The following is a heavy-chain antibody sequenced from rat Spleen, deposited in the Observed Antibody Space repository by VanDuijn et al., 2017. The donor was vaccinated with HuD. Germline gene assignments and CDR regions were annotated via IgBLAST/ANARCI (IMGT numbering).Heavy chain of an antibody. D-gene: IGHD1-1*01. V-gene: IGHV5-29*01. J-gene: IGHJ2*01. CDR3: AREGDSGDLGY. CDR2: ISYDGSST. CDR1: GFTFNNYW. Sequence: EVQLVESGGGQVQPGRSLKLSCVASGFTFNNYWMTWVRQAPTKGLEWVATISYDGSSTYYRDSVKGRFTISRDNAKSTLYLQMDSLRSEDTATYYCAREGDSGDLGYWGQGVMVTVSS.